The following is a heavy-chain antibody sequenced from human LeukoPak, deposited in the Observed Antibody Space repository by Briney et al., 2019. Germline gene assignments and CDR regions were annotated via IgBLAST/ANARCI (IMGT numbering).Heavy chain of an antibody. V-gene: IGHV3-23*01. CDR2: IFGGGVGT. J-gene: IGHJ6*03. D-gene: IGHD3-10*01. CDR1: GFTFSNYA. CDR3: VKFKGSGGHTNYCMDV. Sequence: GGSLRLSCAASGFTFSNYAMAWVRQAPGKGPEWLSGIFGGGVGTYYADSVKGRFTISRDNSKSALYLLLNSLRAEDTATYYCVKFKGSGGHTNYCMDVWGKGTTVIVSS.